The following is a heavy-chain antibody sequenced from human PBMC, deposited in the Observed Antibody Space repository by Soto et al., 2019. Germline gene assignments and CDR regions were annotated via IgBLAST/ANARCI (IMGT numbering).Heavy chain of an antibody. CDR3: ARAPPSPDYSSSSRPGLSYGMDV. D-gene: IGHD6-6*01. CDR1: GFTFSTFP. CDR2: IWYDGINK. J-gene: IGHJ6*02. V-gene: IGHV3-33*08. Sequence: QVQLVESGGGVVQPERSLRLSCAASGFTFSTFPMHWVRQAPGKGLEWVAVIWYDGINKYYADSVKGRFTISRDNSKNTLYLQMNTLRAEDTAVYYCARAPPSPDYSSSSRPGLSYGMDVWGQGTTVTVSS.